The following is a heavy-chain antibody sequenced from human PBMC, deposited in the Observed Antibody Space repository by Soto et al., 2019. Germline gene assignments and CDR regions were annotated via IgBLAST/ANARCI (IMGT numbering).Heavy chain of an antibody. J-gene: IGHJ4*02. D-gene: IGHD3-10*01. V-gene: IGHV1-3*01. CDR3: AREYSFGSGSYYAH. CDR1: GYSITNYA. CDR2: ISAGDDYT. Sequence: ASVKVSCKTSGYSITNYAMHWVRQAPGQGPEWMGWISAGDDYTEFSQKFQGRVTITRDTSASTTYMELSSLRSEDTAVYYCAREYSFGSGSYYAHWGQGTLVTVSS.